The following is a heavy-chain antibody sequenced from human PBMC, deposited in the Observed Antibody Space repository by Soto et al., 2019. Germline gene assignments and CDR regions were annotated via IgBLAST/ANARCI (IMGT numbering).Heavy chain of an antibody. CDR2: IHYTGST. Sequence: QVQLHESGPGLVKPSETLSLTCTVSGGSIRGSYWSWIRQAPGKGLEWIGYIHYTGSTNSNPSLTSRVTISADTSTNQFSLKVDSVTAADTAVYYCARDLSGGSSWYEFDSWGQGTLVSVSS. D-gene: IGHD6-13*01. J-gene: IGHJ4*02. CDR3: ARDLSGGSSWYEFDS. CDR1: GGSIRGSY. V-gene: IGHV4-59*01.